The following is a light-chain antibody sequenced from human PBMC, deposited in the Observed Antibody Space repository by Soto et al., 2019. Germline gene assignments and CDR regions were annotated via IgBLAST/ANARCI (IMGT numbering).Light chain of an antibody. CDR1: QSVGSSY. J-gene: IGKJ2*01. Sequence: EIVLTQSPGTLSLSPGERATLSCRASQSVGSSYLAWYQQKPGQAPRLLIYGASSRATGIPDRFSGSWSGTDFTLTISRLEPEDFAVYYCQQYGSSYTFGQGTKLEIK. CDR2: GAS. CDR3: QQYGSSYT. V-gene: IGKV3-20*01.